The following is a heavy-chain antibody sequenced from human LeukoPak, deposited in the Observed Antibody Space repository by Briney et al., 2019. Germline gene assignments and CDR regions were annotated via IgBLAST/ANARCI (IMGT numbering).Heavy chain of an antibody. V-gene: IGHV3-23*01. CDR3: AKVIAAAGKGEYYFDY. CDR2: ISGSGGST. D-gene: IGHD6-13*01. Sequence: GGSLRLSCAASGFTFSSYAMSWVRQAPGKGLEWVSAISGSGGSTYYADSVKGRFTISRDNSKNTLYLQMNSLRAEDTAVYYCAKVIAAAGKGEYYFDYWGQGTLVTVSS. CDR1: GFTFSSYA. J-gene: IGHJ4*02.